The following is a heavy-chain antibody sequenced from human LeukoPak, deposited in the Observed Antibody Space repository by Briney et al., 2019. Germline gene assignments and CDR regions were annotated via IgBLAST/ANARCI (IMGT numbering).Heavy chain of an antibody. J-gene: IGHJ4*02. V-gene: IGHV3-30-3*01. CDR1: GFTFSSYA. D-gene: IGHD2-2*02. CDR3: ARGDCSSTSCYRLDY. Sequence: PGVSLRLSCAASGFTFSSYAMHWVRQAPGKGLEWVAVISYDGSNKYYADSVKGRFTISRDNSKNTLYLQMNSLRAEDTAVYYCARGDCSSTSCYRLDYWGQGTLVTVSS. CDR2: ISYDGSNK.